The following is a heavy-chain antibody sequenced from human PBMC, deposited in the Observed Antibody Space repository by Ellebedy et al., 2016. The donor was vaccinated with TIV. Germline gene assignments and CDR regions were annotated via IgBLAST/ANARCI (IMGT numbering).Heavy chain of an antibody. Sequence: PGGSLRLSCAASGFTVNSYFMTWVRQAPGKGLEWVSVIYKDGGTNYTDSVLGRFTISRDNSDNTLYLQMDSLRVEDTAVYYCARDPGGGGNYGDNWFDPWGQGTLVTVSS. CDR2: IYKDGGT. J-gene: IGHJ5*02. CDR3: ARDPGGGGNYGDNWFDP. V-gene: IGHV3-66*01. D-gene: IGHD3-22*01. CDR1: GFTVNSYF.